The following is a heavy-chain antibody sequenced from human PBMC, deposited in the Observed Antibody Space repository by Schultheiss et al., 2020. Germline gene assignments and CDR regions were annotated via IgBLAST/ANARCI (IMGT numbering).Heavy chain of an antibody. Sequence: SETLSLTCNVSGVSISSGSHYWSWIRQPPEKGLEWIGYIYYSGSTYYNPSLKSRVTISVDTSKNQFSLKLSSVTAADTAVYYCARRGGGNSWAYVDYWGQETLVTVSS. CDR1: GVSISSGSHY. J-gene: IGHJ4*02. CDR3: ARRGGGNSWAYVDY. V-gene: IGHV4-30-4*01. CDR2: IYYSGST. D-gene: IGHD4-23*01.